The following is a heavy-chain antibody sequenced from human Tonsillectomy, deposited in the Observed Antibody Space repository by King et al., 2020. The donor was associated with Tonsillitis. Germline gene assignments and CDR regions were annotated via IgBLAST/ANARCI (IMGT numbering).Heavy chain of an antibody. CDR2: ISGSGGST. Sequence: EVQLVESGGGLVQPGGSLRLSCAASGFTFGSYAMSWVRQAPGKGLEWVSAISGSGGSTYYADSVKGRFTISRDNSKNTLYLQMNSLRAEDTAVYYCAKDPGRYGDYGIYYYYGMDVWGQGTTVTVSS. D-gene: IGHD4-17*01. V-gene: IGHV3-23*04. CDR1: GFTFGSYA. CDR3: AKDPGRYGDYGIYYYYGMDV. J-gene: IGHJ6*02.